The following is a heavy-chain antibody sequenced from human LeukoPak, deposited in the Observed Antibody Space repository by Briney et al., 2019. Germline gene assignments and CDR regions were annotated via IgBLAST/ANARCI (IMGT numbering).Heavy chain of an antibody. D-gene: IGHD1-14*01. V-gene: IGHV1-24*01. CDR1: GYTFTSYD. CDR2: FDPEDGET. Sequence: ASVKVSCKASGYTFTSYDINWVRQATGQGLEWMGGFDPEDGETIYAQKFQGRVTMTEDTSTDTAYMELSSLRSDNTAVYYCARAPESDYWGQGTLVTVSS. J-gene: IGHJ4*02. CDR3: ARAPESDY.